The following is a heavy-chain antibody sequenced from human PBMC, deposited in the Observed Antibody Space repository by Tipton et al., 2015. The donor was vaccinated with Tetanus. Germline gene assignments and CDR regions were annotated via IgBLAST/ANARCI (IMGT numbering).Heavy chain of an antibody. V-gene: IGHV1-2*02. Sequence: QLVQSGAEVKKPGASVKVSCKASGYTFTGYYMYWVRQAPGQGLEWMGWIDPNSGGTVYAQKFQGRVPMTRDTSISTAYMELRSLRSDDTAVYYCARDRGDYIYSGMDVWGPGTTVTVS. CDR1: GYTFTGYY. CDR3: ARDRGDYIYSGMDV. J-gene: IGHJ6*02. CDR2: IDPNSGGT. D-gene: IGHD3-22*01.